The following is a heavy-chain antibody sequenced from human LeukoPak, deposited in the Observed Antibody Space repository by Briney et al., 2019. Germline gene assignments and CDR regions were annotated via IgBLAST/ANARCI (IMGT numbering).Heavy chain of an antibody. V-gene: IGHV3-7*05. CDR1: GFTYSLYW. J-gene: IGHJ4*02. CDR3: ARNNWASFHY. Sequence: PGGSLRLSCAASGFTYSLYWMSWVRQAPGKGLEWVANINPDGSETYYVDSVKGRFTISRDNARSSLDLQMSSLRAEDTAVYYCARNNWASFHYWGQGTLVTVSS. CDR2: INPDGSET. D-gene: IGHD2/OR15-2a*01.